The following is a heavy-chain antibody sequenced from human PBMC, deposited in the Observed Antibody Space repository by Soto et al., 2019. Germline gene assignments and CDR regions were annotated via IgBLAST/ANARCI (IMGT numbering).Heavy chain of an antibody. CDR2: ISYDGTNR. CDR3: ARESSSTVTTGGGGSAKDY. D-gene: IGHD4-17*01. CDR1: GLTFSNYA. J-gene: IGHJ4*02. V-gene: IGHV3-30-3*01. Sequence: PGGSLRLSCAASGLTFSNYAMHWVRQAPGKGLEWVAFISYDGTNRCYPASVKGRFTISRDNSKNTLYLQMNSLKTEDTAVYYCARESSSTVTTGGGGSAKDYWGQGTLVTVSS.